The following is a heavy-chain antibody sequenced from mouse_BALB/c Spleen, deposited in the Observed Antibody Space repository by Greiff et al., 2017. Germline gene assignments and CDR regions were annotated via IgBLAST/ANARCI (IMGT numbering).Heavy chain of an antibody. CDR3: AIYYYGSSPYWYFDV. CDR1: GFSLTSYG. CDR2: IWSGGST. V-gene: IGHV2-2*02. J-gene: IGHJ1*01. Sequence: QVTLKESGPGLVQPSQSLSITCTVSGFSLTSYGVHWVRQSPGKGLEWLGVIWSGGSTDYNAAFISRLSISKDNSKSQVFFKMNSLQANDTAIYYCAIYYYGSSPYWYFDVWGAGTTVTVSS. D-gene: IGHD1-1*01.